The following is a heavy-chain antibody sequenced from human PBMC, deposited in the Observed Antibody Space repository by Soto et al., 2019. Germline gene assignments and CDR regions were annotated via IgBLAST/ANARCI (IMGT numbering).Heavy chain of an antibody. CDR2: ISSSSLYI. CDR1: GFTFSNYT. Sequence: EVQLVESGGGLVKPGGSLRVSCAASGFTFSNYTMNWVRQAPGKGLEWVSAISSSSLYIYYADSVEGRFTISRDNAKKSLYLQMNSLGAEDTAVYYGARANCDFWSGSSNYFGMDVWGQGSAVTVSS. J-gene: IGHJ6*02. D-gene: IGHD3-3*01. CDR3: ARANCDFWSGSSNYFGMDV. V-gene: IGHV3-21*01.